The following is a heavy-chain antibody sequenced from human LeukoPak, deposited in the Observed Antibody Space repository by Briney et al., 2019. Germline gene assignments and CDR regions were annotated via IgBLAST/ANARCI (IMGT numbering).Heavy chain of an antibody. Sequence: ADTLSLTRTVSGGSINRLYWNWIRQPPGKGLECIGYIYFAGSTHYNPSLESRVTISVDTSKNQYSLKLSSVTAADTAVYYCARGSTTLGPFPMAVWGQGTTVTVPS. D-gene: IGHD2-2*01. V-gene: IGHV4-59*08. J-gene: IGHJ6*02. CDR2: IYFAGST. CDR1: GGSINRLY. CDR3: ARGSTTLGPFPMAV.